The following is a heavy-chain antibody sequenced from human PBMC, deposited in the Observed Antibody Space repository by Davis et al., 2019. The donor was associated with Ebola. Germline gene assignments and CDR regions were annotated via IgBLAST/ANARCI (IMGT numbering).Heavy chain of an antibody. CDR2: IYPGDSDT. CDR3: ARSVPASPPFHYYGLDV. CDR1: GYRFSNSW. D-gene: IGHD2-2*01. J-gene: IGHJ6*02. V-gene: IGHV5-51*01. Sequence: KVSCKGFGYRFSNSWIAWVRQMPGKGLGWIGNIYPGDSDTRYSPSLQGQVTISADKSTSTAYLQWTSLQASDSAIYYCARSVPASPPFHYYGLDVWGQGTTVTVSS.